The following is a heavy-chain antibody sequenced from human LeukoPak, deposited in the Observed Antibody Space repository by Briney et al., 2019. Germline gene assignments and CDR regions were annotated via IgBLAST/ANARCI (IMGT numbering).Heavy chain of an antibody. Sequence: ASVKVSCKASGYTFTSYAMHWVRQAPGQRLEWMGWINAGNGNTKYSQKFQGRVTITRDTSASTAYMELSSVRSEDTAVYYCGRKSTPRAFDIWGQGRMVTVSS. CDR1: GYTFTSYA. CDR2: INAGNGNT. CDR3: GRKSTPRAFDI. V-gene: IGHV1-3*01. J-gene: IGHJ3*02. D-gene: IGHD5/OR15-5a*01.